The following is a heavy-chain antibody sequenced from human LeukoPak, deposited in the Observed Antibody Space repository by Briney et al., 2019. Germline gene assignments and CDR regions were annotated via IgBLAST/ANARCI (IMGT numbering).Heavy chain of an antibody. CDR3: ARDYRQLWLPDYYYYGMDV. V-gene: IGHV1-18*01. D-gene: IGHD5-18*01. Sequence: GASVKVSCKASGYTFTSYGISWVRQAPGQGLEWMGWISAYNGNTNYAQKLQGRVTMTTDTSTSTAYMELRSLRSDDTAVYYCARDYRQLWLPDYYYYGMDVWGQGTTVTVSS. CDR1: GYTFTSYG. J-gene: IGHJ6*02. CDR2: ISAYNGNT.